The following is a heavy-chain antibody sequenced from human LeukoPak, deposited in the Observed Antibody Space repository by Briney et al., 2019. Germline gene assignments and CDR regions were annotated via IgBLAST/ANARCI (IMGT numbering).Heavy chain of an antibody. CDR3: ARVPGSSGWNYYFDY. Sequence: GGSLRLSCAASGLTFSSYEMNWVRQAPGKGLEWVSYISSSGNTIYYAHSVKGRFTISRDNAKNSLYLQMNSLRAEDTAVYYCARVPGSSGWNYYFDYWGQGTLVTVSS. D-gene: IGHD6-19*01. CDR1: GLTFSSYE. J-gene: IGHJ4*02. CDR2: ISSSGNTI. V-gene: IGHV3-48*03.